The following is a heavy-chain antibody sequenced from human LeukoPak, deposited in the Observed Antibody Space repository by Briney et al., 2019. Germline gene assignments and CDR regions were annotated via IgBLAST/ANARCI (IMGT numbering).Heavy chain of an antibody. Sequence: SGPTLVNPTQTLTLTCTFSGFSLSTSGMCVSWIRQPPGKALEWLARIDWDDDKYYSTSLKTRLAISKDTSKNRVVLTMTNMDPVDTATYYCARDSGSYHRSLDYWGQGTLVTVSS. J-gene: IGHJ4*02. CDR1: GFSLSTSGMC. CDR2: IDWDDDK. D-gene: IGHD1-26*01. CDR3: ARDSGSYHRSLDY. V-gene: IGHV2-70*11.